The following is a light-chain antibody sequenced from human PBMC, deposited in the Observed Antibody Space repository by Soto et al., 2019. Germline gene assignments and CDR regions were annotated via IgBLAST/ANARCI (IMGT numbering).Light chain of an antibody. V-gene: IGKV3-20*01. CDR3: QQYGSSPPWT. J-gene: IGKJ1*01. Sequence: EIVLTQSPGTLSLSPGERATLSCRASQSVSSSYLAWYQHKPGQAPRLLIYGASSRDAGIPDRFSGSGSGTDFTPSISGLEAEDVVVYYCQQYGSSPPWTFGQGTKVEIK. CDR1: QSVSSSY. CDR2: GAS.